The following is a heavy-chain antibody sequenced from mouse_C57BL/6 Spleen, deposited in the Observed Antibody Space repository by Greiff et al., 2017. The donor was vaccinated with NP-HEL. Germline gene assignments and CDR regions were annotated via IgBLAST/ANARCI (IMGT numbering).Heavy chain of an antibody. CDR2: ISDGGSYT. CDR3: ARDVNYYGSSYDYFDY. V-gene: IGHV5-4*01. Sequence: EVKLVESGGGLVKPGGSLKLCCAASGFTFSSYAMSWVRQTPEKRLEWVATISDGGSYTYYPDNVKGRFTISRDNAKNNLYLQMSHLKSEDTAMYYCARDVNYYGSSYDYFDYWGQGTTLTVSS. CDR1: GFTFSSYA. J-gene: IGHJ2*01. D-gene: IGHD1-1*01.